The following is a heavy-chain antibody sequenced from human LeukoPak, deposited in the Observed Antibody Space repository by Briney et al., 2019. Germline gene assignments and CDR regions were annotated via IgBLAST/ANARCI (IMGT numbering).Heavy chain of an antibody. J-gene: IGHJ3*02. D-gene: IGHD6-13*01. CDR1: GFIFSNYG. CDR2: ISSISTYT. CDR3: ARDRFRSSWPYDAFDI. V-gene: IGHV3-21*01. Sequence: GGSLRLSCAASGFIFSNYGMIWVRQAPGKGPEWVSSISSISTYTHYADSVKGRFIISRDNAENSLFLQMNSLRAEDTAVYYCARDRFRSSWPYDAFDIWGQGTMVTVSS.